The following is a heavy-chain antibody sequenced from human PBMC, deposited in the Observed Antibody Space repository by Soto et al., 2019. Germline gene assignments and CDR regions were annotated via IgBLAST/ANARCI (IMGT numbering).Heavy chain of an antibody. D-gene: IGHD3-16*01. CDR3: ARGNPFNYAGFDV. Sequence: QAHLEQSGAEVKRPGASVKVACKASGYTFSDFDINWLRQAAGQGPEWMGWMNAKSGDTFSAQRLQGKFNMTWDTSLSTAYMEVVSLTSDDAAIYYCARGNPFNYAGFDVWGQGTTVAVSS. V-gene: IGHV1-8*01. J-gene: IGHJ6*02. CDR2: MNAKSGDT. CDR1: GYTFSDFD.